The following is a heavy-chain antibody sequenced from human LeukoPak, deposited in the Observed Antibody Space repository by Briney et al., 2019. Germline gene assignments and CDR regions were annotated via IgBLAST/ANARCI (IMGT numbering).Heavy chain of an antibody. CDR3: ARDRGVTTYYYYYGMDV. V-gene: IGHV1-69*04. Sequence: GASVKVSCKASGGTFSIYAISWVRQAPGQGLEWMGRIIPIFGIANYAQKFQGRVTITADKSTSTAYMELSSLRSEDTAVYYCARDRGVTTYYYYYGMDVWGQGTTVTVSS. D-gene: IGHD4-17*01. J-gene: IGHJ6*02. CDR1: GGTFSIYA. CDR2: IIPIFGIA.